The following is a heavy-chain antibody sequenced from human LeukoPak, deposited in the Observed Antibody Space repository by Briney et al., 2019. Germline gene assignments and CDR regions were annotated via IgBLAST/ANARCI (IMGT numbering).Heavy chain of an antibody. Sequence: GGSLRLSCAASGFTFSTYWMHWVRQAPGKGLVWVSRINNEETAANYADSVQGRFTISSDNANNMLYLQMDSLRAEDTAAYYCARESTVGPIQTDALDIWGQGTMVTVSS. CDR3: ARESTVGPIQTDALDI. D-gene: IGHD1-26*01. CDR1: GFTFSTYW. J-gene: IGHJ3*02. CDR2: INNEETAA. V-gene: IGHV3-74*01.